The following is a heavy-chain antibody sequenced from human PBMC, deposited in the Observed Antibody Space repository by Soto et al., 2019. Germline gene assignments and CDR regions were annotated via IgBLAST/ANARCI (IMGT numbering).Heavy chain of an antibody. D-gene: IGHD3-16*01. CDR2: ISGSGGST. J-gene: IGHJ1*01. V-gene: IGHV3-23*01. CDR1: GFTFSSYA. CDR3: AKDFTDLGPAEYFQH. Sequence: EVQLLESGGGLVQPGGSLRLSCAASGFTFSSYAMSWVRQAPGKGLEWVSAISGSGGSTYYADSVKGRFTISRDNSKNPLYLQMNSLRAADTAVYYCAKDFTDLGPAEYFQHWGQGTLVTVSS.